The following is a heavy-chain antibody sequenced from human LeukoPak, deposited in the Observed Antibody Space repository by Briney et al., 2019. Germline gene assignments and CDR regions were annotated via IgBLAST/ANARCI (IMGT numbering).Heavy chain of an antibody. D-gene: IGHD2/OR15-2a*01. CDR3: ARSSTSGMDV. CDR2: IYYSGST. Sequence: SETLSLTCTVCGGSISSGGYYLSWIRQHPGKGLEWIGYIYYSGSTYYNPSLKSRVTISVDTSKNQFSLKLSSVTAADTAVYYCARSSTSGMDVWGQGTTVTVSS. J-gene: IGHJ6*02. CDR1: GGSISSGGYY. V-gene: IGHV4-31*03.